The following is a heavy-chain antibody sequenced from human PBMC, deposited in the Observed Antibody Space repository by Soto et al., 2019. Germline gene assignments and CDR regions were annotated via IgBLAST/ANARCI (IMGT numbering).Heavy chain of an antibody. CDR3: ARKGYSYGL. CDR1: GGSLSGYY. CDR2: INHSGST. J-gene: IGHJ4*02. D-gene: IGHD5-18*01. Sequence: SETLSLTCAVYGGSLSGYYWSWIRQPPGKGLEWIGEINHSGSTNYNPSLKRRVTISVDTSKNQFSLKLSSVTAADMAVYYCARKGYSYGLWGQGTLVIVAS. V-gene: IGHV4-34*01.